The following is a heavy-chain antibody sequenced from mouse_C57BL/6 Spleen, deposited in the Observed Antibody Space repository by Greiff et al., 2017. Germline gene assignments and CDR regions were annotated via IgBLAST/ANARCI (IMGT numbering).Heavy chain of an antibody. CDR2: IDPEDGDT. Sequence: VQLQQSGAELVKPGASVKLSCTASGFNIKDYYMHWVKQRTEQGLEWIGRIDPEDGDTKYAPKFQGKATITADTSSNTSYLQLSSLTSEDTAVYYCARHYGSSYGFAYWGQGTLVTVSA. V-gene: IGHV14-2*01. D-gene: IGHD1-1*01. CDR3: ARHYGSSYGFAY. J-gene: IGHJ3*01. CDR1: GFNIKDYY.